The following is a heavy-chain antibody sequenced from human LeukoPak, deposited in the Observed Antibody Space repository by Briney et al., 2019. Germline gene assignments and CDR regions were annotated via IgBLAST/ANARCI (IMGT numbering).Heavy chain of an antibody. CDR3: ARDLPVRGGNIEGLIDY. Sequence: ASVKVSCKASGYTFTGYYMHWVRQAPGQGLEWMGWINPNSGGTNYAQKFQGRVTMTRDTSISTAYMELSRLRSDDMAVYYCARDLPVRGGNIEGLIDYWGQGTLVTVSS. V-gene: IGHV1-2*02. CDR2: INPNSGGT. D-gene: IGHD3-16*01. J-gene: IGHJ4*02. CDR1: GYTFTGYY.